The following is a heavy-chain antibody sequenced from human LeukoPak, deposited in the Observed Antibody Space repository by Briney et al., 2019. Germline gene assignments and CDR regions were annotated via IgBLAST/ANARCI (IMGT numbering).Heavy chain of an antibody. Sequence: PGGSLRLSCAASRFSFNNYAMNWVRKAPGKGLEWVSGISGNGGSANYAESVMGRFTISRDNSENTLFLQMNSLRAEDTAVYYCAKEPGRCSGTTCYSYALDTWGQGTTVTVSS. CDR2: ISGNGGSA. CDR3: AKEPGRCSGTTCYSYALDT. V-gene: IGHV3-23*01. CDR1: RFSFNNYA. D-gene: IGHD2-15*01. J-gene: IGHJ3*01.